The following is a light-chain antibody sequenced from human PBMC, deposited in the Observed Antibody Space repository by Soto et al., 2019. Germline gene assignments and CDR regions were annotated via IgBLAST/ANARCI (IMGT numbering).Light chain of an antibody. CDR3: QHYGTSRA. J-gene: IGKJ1*01. V-gene: IGKV3-20*01. CDR2: GAS. CDR1: QTVTNRY. Sequence: ETILTQSPGTLSLSPGERAILSCRASQTVTNRYLAWYQHKPGQAPRLLIYGASSRATGIPDRFSGGGSGTDFTLTISRLEPEDFAVYFCQHYGTSRAFGQGTKVDIK.